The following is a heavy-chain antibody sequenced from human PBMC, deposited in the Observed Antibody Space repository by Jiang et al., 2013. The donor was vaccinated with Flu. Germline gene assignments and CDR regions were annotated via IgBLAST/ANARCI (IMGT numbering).Heavy chain of an antibody. CDR3: ARHPLRILGQIEAFDI. J-gene: IGHJ3*02. V-gene: IGHV4-39*01. CDR1: GGSISSSSYY. D-gene: IGHD3-16*01. Sequence: GLVKPSETLSLTCTVSGGSISSSSYYWGWIRQPPGKGLEWIGSIYYSGSTYYNPSLKSRVTISVDTSKNQFSLKLSSVTAADTAVYFCARHPLRILGQIEAFDIWGQGTMVTVSS. CDR2: IYYSGST.